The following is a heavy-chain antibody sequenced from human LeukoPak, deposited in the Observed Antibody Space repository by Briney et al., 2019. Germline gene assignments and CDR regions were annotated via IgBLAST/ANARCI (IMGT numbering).Heavy chain of an antibody. CDR1: GYTFTDYC. CDR2: VYPEDGET. D-gene: IGHD3-22*01. J-gene: IGHJ5*02. Sequence: ATVKISCKASGYTFTDYCMHWVQQAPGKGLEWMGRVYPEDGETIYAEKFQGRVTITADTSTDTAYMELSSLRSEDTAVYYCATRPAYYYDSSGYYKSGDWFDPWGQGTLVTVSS. CDR3: ATRPAYYYDSSGYYKSGDWFDP. V-gene: IGHV1-69-2*01.